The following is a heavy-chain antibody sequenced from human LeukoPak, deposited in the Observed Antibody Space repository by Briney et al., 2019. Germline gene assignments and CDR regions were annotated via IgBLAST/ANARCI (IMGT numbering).Heavy chain of an antibody. D-gene: IGHD5-18*01. Sequence: SETLSLTCTVPGGSVSGYYWSWIRQPPGKGLQWIGYIHYSGSTNYNPSLKSRLTISVDTSQNQFSLKLTSVTAADTAVYYCARTTEGGYTYDYFYYYYMDVWGKGTTVTVSS. CDR3: ARTTEGGYTYDYFYYYYMDV. CDR2: IHYSGST. CDR1: GGSVSGYY. V-gene: IGHV4-59*02. J-gene: IGHJ6*03.